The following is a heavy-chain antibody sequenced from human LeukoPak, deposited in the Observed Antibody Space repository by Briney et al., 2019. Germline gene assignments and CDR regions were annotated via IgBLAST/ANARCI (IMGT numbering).Heavy chain of an antibody. CDR1: GFTFSGYS. Sequence: GGSLRLSCAASGFTFSGYSMNWVRQAPGKGLEWVSFISGTSSYIYYADSVKGRFTISRDNAKNSLYLQMNSLRAEDTAVYYYARGEYGSGSYHIDYWGQGTLVTVSS. D-gene: IGHD3-10*01. CDR3: ARGEYGSGSYHIDY. CDR2: ISGTSSYI. J-gene: IGHJ4*02. V-gene: IGHV3-21*01.